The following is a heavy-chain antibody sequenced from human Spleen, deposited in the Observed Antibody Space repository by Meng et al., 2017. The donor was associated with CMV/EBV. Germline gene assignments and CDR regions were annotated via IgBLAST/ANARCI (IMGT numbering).Heavy chain of an antibody. V-gene: IGHV5-51*01. CDR3: ARHLYIGQQFPFDY. D-gene: IGHD6-13*01. CDR1: GYGFTNYW. J-gene: IGHJ4*02. CDR2: IYPGDSDT. Sequence: KGYGYGFTNYWIGWVRQIPGKGLEYMGIIYPGDSDTRYSPSFEGQVAISADNSITTAYLQWSSLRASDTAMYYCARHLYIGQQFPFDYWGQGTLVTVSS.